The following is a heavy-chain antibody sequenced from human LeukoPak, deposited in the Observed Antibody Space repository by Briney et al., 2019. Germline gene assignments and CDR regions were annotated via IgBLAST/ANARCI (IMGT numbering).Heavy chain of an antibody. Sequence: GGSLSLSCAASGFTFSGSAMHWVRQASGKGLEWVGRIRSKANSYATAYAASVKGRFTISRDNSKNTLYLQMNSLRAEDTAVYYCATSGIAAAAGYWGQGTLVTVSS. CDR2: IRSKANSYAT. CDR3: ATSGIAAAAGY. J-gene: IGHJ4*02. D-gene: IGHD6-13*01. V-gene: IGHV3-73*01. CDR1: GFTFSGSA.